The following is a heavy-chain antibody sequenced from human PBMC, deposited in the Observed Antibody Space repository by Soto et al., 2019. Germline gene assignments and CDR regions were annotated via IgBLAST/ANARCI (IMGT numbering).Heavy chain of an antibody. CDR3: ARDPAAAASAWFDP. CDR1: GGTFSSYA. V-gene: IGHV1-69*13. CDR2: IIPIFGTA. D-gene: IGHD6-13*01. J-gene: IGHJ5*02. Sequence: RASVKVSCKASGGTFSSYAISWVRQAPGQGLEWMGGIIPIFGTANYAQKFQGRVTITADESTSTAYMELSSLRSEDTAVYYCARDPAAAASAWFDPWGQGTLVTVSS.